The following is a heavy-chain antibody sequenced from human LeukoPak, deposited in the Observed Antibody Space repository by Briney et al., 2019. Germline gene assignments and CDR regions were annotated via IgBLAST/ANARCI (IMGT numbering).Heavy chain of an antibody. D-gene: IGHD6-19*01. CDR2: ISHGGST. CDR3: ARAQAGSNGWPDAFDI. CDR1: GASLSGSY. Sequence: PSETLSLTCTVSGASLSGSYCNWIRQPPGKGLEWIGYISHGGSTSYSPSLKSRDTISIDTSKNHFSLQLRSETAADAAVYYCARAQAGSNGWPDAFDIWGQGSMVTVSS. J-gene: IGHJ3*02. V-gene: IGHV4-59*01.